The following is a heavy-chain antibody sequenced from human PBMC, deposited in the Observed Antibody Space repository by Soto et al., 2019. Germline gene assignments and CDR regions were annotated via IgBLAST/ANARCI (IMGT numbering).Heavy chain of an antibody. V-gene: IGHV4-30-4*01. CDR3: ATHKYYYDSSGYGGAAFDI. CDR1: GGSISSGDYY. D-gene: IGHD3-22*01. CDR2: IYYSGST. Sequence: SETLSLTCTVSGGSISSGDYYWSWIRQPPGKGLEWIGYIYYSGSTYYNPSLKSRVTISVDTSKNQFSLKLSSVTAADTAVYYCATHKYYYDSSGYGGAAFDIWGQGTMVTVSS. J-gene: IGHJ3*02.